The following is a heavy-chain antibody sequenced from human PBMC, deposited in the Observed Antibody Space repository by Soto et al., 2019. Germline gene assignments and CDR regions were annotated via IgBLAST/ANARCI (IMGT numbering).Heavy chain of an antibody. CDR3: ARWGTTGGLDF. V-gene: IGHV3-30*03. CDR2: TSYDGSNA. Sequence: QVHLVESGGGVVQPGTSIRLSCVGSGFTFRSFVIHWVRQAPGKGLEWVALTSYDGSNAYYGDSVKGRFTISRDNSKNTVDLQMNSLRVEDTALYYCARWGTTGGLDFWGQGTLVSVSS. J-gene: IGHJ4*02. D-gene: IGHD3-16*01. CDR1: GFTFRSFV.